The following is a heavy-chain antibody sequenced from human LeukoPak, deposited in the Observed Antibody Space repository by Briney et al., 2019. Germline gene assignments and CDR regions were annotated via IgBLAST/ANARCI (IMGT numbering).Heavy chain of an antibody. CDR1: EFTFSSYW. V-gene: IGHV3-74*01. CDR2: INSDGSTT. D-gene: IGHD2/OR15-2a*01. Sequence: GGSLRLSCAASEFTFSSYWMHWVRHAPGKGLVWVSRINSDGSTTTYADSVKGRFTISRDNAKNTLYLQMNSLRSEDTAVYYCAHGKGYLEYWGQGTLVTVSS. CDR3: AHGKGYLEY. J-gene: IGHJ4*02.